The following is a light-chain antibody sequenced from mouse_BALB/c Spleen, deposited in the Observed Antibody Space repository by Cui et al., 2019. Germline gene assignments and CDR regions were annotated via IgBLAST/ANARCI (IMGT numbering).Light chain of an antibody. Sequence: QIVLTQYRALMYASAGEKITMTCSASSSVSYMYWYQQKPRSSPKPWIYLTSNLASGVPARFSGSGSGTSYSLTISSMEAEDAATYYCQQWSSNPLTFGAGTKLELK. J-gene: IGKJ5*01. CDR2: LTS. CDR3: QQWSSNPLT. V-gene: IGKV4-68*01. CDR1: SSVSY.